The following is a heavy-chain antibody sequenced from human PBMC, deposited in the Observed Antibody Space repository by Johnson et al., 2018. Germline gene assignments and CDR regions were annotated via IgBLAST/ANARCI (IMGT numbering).Heavy chain of an antibody. V-gene: IGHV4-34*01. D-gene: IGHD3-10*01. J-gene: IGHJ6*02. CDR3: AREAVRGIRMLVYYYYGMDV. CDR1: GGSFSGYY. Sequence: QVQLQQLGAGLLKPSEPLSLTCAVYGGSFSGYYWSWIRQPPGKGLEWIGAINHSGSTNYNSSVKSRVLISVDTSKNQFSLKLRSVTAADTAVYYCAREAVRGIRMLVYYYYGMDVWGQGTTVTVSS. CDR2: INHSGST.